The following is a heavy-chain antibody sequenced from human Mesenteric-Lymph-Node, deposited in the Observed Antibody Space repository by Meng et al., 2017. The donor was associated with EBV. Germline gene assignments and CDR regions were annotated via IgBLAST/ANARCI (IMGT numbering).Heavy chain of an antibody. J-gene: IGHJ4*02. CDR1: GVSIDIDKW. V-gene: IGHV4-4*02. Sequence: QAQSEETGPLWGKPLGTLSPLCAVSGVSIDIDKWWSWVRQSPEKGLEWIGETHHRGFANYNPSLSSRVTMIMDKSKNQFSLELTSVTAADTAIYFCARLAYGSGWYTSPFDSWGQGILVTVSS. CDR2: THHRGFA. D-gene: IGHD6-19*01. CDR3: ARLAYGSGWYTSPFDS.